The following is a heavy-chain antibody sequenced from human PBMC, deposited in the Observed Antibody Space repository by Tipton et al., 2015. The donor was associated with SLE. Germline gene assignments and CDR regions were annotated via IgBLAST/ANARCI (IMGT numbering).Heavy chain of an antibody. CDR2: INQSGST. CDR1: GGSFNGHY. J-gene: IGHJ4*02. D-gene: IGHD2-15*01. V-gene: IGHV4-34*01. Sequence: TLSLTCAVYGGSFNGHYWSWIRQPPGKGLEWIGGINQSGSTNYNPSLKSRLIMSVDTSKNQFSLKLRSVTAADTAVYYCAGAWQGYCSGGTCYFVDYWGQGTMVTVSS. CDR3: AGAWQGYCSGGTCYFVDY.